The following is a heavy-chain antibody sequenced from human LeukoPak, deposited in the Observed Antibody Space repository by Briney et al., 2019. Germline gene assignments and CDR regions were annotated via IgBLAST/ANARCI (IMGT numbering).Heavy chain of an antibody. CDR2: ITTGGDT. Sequence: PGGSLRLSCAVSGFIFSSYAMSWVRQAPGKGLEWVSTITTGGDTYYVDSVKGRFSISRDYSKNTLYLQMNSLRAEDTAVYYCAKDRLRYFDWLFHWGQGTLVTVSS. CDR1: GFIFSSYA. CDR3: AKDRLRYFDWLFH. D-gene: IGHD3-9*01. J-gene: IGHJ5*02. V-gene: IGHV3-23*01.